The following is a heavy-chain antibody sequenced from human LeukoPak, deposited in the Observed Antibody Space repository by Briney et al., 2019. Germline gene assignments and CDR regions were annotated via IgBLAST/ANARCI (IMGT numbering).Heavy chain of an antibody. CDR1: GGSISSGSYY. Sequence: SETLSLTCTVSGGSISSGSYYWSWIRQPAGKGLEWIGRIYTSGSTNYNPSLKSRVTISVDTSKNQFSLKLSSVTAADTAVYYCARSARRSSSDYWGQGTLVTVSS. J-gene: IGHJ4*02. D-gene: IGHD6-13*01. CDR2: IYTSGST. CDR3: ARSARRSSSDY. V-gene: IGHV4-61*02.